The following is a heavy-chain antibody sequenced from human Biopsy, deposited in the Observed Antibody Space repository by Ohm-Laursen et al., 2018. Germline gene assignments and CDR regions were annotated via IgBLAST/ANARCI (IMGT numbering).Heavy chain of an antibody. J-gene: IGHJ4*02. D-gene: IGHD2-21*02. CDR2: IYYSGTT. CDR3: ARDDAVTVIRGLYY. Sequence: SDTLSLTWSVSGGSISSYYWNWIRQPPGKGLEWIGYIYYSGTTDYSPSLKSRVTISIDKSKNQFFLKLSSVTAEDTAAYYCARDDAVTVIRGLYYWGQGALVTVSS. V-gene: IGHV4-59*07. CDR1: GGSISSYY.